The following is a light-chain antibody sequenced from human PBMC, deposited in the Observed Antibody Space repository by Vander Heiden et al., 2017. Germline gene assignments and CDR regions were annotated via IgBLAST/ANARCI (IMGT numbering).Light chain of an antibody. CDR1: QSIERY. CDR3: QKSFETPPT. CDR2: GAS. V-gene: IGKV1-39*01. Sequence: DIQMTQSPSSLSASVGDRVTITCRASQSIERYLNWYQQKPGKAPKLLIYGASTLQSGVPSRFGGSGSGTEFTLTISSLQPEDFATYYCQKSFETPPTFGQGTNLDIK. J-gene: IGKJ1*01.